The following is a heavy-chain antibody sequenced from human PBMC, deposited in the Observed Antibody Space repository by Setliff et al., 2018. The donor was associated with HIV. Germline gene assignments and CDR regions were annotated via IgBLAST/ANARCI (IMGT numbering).Heavy chain of an antibody. D-gene: IGHD3-22*01. V-gene: IGHV3-23*01. CDR3: ARDRASSGYYARFDH. Sequence: SLRLSCAASGFTFSTHAMSWVRQAPGKGLEWVSAISASGGSTYYADSMKGRFTISRDNAKKLVYLQMNSLRAEDTAIYYCARDRASSGYYARFDHWGQGTLVTVSS. CDR2: ISASGGST. CDR1: GFTFSTHA. J-gene: IGHJ4*02.